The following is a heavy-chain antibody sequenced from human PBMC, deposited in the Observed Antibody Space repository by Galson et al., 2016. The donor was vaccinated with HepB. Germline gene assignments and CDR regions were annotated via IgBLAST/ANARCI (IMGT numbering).Heavy chain of an antibody. D-gene: IGHD1-26*01. CDR1: GFTFSSSG. CDR2: IWYDGSNK. J-gene: IGHJ4*02. Sequence: SLRLSCAASGFTFSSSGMCWVRRAPGKGLEWMAVIWYDGSNKYYADSVKGRFTISRDNSKNTLYLQMNSLRAEDTAVYYCARDSGAPLGAPLDYWGQGTLVTVSS. CDR3: ARDSGAPLGAPLDY. V-gene: IGHV3-33*07.